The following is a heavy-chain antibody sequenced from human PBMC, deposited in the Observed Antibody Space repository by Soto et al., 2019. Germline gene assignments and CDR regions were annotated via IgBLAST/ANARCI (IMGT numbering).Heavy chain of an antibody. CDR2: ISSSGAI. Sequence: EVQLVESGGGLAQPGGSLRLSCAASGFSFNTYNMNWVRQPPGAGPGGISYISSSGAINYAGSVRSRYTVSKDNAKKSLYVQLNGMRVADTAVYYCATSWNSYGPGWCRPCASGGQGTLVTVSS. V-gene: IGHV3-48*03. CDR3: ATSWNSYGPGWCRPCAS. D-gene: IGHD3-10*01. CDR1: GFSFNTYN. J-gene: IGHJ4*02.